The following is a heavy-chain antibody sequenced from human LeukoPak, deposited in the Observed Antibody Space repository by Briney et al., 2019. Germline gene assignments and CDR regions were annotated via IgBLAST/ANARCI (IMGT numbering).Heavy chain of an antibody. Sequence: PSETLSLTCTVSGGSISSGDYYWSWIRQPPGKGLEWIGYIYYSGSTYYNPSLKSRVTISVDTSKNQFSLKVYSMTAADTAVYYCARHYQLLHFDYWGQGTLVTVSS. CDR2: IYYSGST. CDR3: ARHYQLLHFDY. D-gene: IGHD2-2*01. V-gene: IGHV4-30-4*08. J-gene: IGHJ4*02. CDR1: GGSISSGDYY.